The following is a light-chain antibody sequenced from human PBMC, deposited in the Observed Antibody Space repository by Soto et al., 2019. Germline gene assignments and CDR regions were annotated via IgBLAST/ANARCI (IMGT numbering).Light chain of an antibody. V-gene: IGLV1-40*01. CDR3: QSYESRVSGWI. CDR2: ANT. J-gene: IGLJ2*01. Sequence: QSVLTQPPSVSGAPGQRVTISCTGSSSNIGAGYDVHWYRQVPGIAPKLLIYANTNRPSGVPDRFSGSKSGTPASLAITGLQAEDEADYYCQSYESRVSGWIFGGGTKLTVL. CDR1: SSNIGAGYD.